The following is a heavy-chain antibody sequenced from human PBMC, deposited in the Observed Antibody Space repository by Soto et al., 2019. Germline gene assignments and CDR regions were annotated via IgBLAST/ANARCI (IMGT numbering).Heavy chain of an antibody. CDR1: GYTFTGYY. D-gene: IGHD3-22*01. Sequence: GASVKVSCKASGYTFTGYYMHWVRQAPGQGLEWMGWINPNSGGTNYAQKFQGWVTMTRDTSISTAYMELSRLRSDDTAVYYCARGPHYDSSGYPPYYYYGMDVWGQGTTVTVSS. V-gene: IGHV1-2*04. CDR2: INPNSGGT. J-gene: IGHJ6*02. CDR3: ARGPHYDSSGYPPYYYYGMDV.